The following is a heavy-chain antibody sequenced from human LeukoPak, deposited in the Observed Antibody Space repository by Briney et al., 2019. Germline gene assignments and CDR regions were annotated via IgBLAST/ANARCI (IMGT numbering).Heavy chain of an antibody. CDR3: AKEFLGFGDLGGSNFDY. CDR1: GFTFSSYG. CDR2: ISYDGSNK. J-gene: IGHJ4*02. D-gene: IGHD3-10*01. V-gene: IGHV3-30*18. Sequence: GRSLRLSCAASGFTFSSYGMHWVRQAPGKGLEWVAVISYDGSNKYYADSVKGRFTISRDNSKNTLYLQMNSLRAEDTAVYYCAKEFLGFGDLGGSNFDYWGQGTLVTVSS.